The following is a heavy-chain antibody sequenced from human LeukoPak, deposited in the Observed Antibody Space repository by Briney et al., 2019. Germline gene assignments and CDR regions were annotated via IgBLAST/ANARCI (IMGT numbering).Heavy chain of an antibody. CDR3: ARAPYYDFWRGYPRFDP. D-gene: IGHD3-3*01. CDR1: GFTFGSYW. J-gene: IGHJ5*02. Sequence: GGSLRLSCAASGFTFGSYWMSWVRQAPGKGLEWVANIKQDGSEKYYVDSVKGRFTISRDNAKNSLYLQMNSLRAEDTAVYYCARAPYYDFWRGYPRFDPWGQGTLVTVSS. CDR2: IKQDGSEK. V-gene: IGHV3-7*01.